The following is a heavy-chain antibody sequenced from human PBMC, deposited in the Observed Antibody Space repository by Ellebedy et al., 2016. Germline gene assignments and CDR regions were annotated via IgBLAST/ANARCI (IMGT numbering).Heavy chain of an antibody. Sequence: GESLKISXAASGFTFSSYSMNWVRQAPGKGLEWVSSISSSSSYIYYADSVKGRFTISRDNAKNSLYLQMNSLRAEDTAVYYCARGETGYSSSSWGQGTLVTVSS. D-gene: IGHD6-13*01. CDR3: ARGETGYSSSS. J-gene: IGHJ4*02. V-gene: IGHV3-21*04. CDR1: GFTFSSYS. CDR2: ISSSSSYI.